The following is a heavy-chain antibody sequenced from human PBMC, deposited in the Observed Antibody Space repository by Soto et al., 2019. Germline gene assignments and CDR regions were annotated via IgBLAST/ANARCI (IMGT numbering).Heavy chain of an antibody. CDR1: GFTFNSYW. CDR3: AKHEGYCSTTTCSNFDY. V-gene: IGHV5-51*01. J-gene: IGHJ4*02. D-gene: IGHD2-2*01. Sequence: GESLKISCKGSGFTFNSYWIAWVRQMPGKGLEWMGIIYPGDSDSSYSPSFQGQVTIPADKSINTAYLHWSSLKASDTAIYYCAKHEGYCSTTTCSNFDYWGQGTLVTASS. CDR2: IYPGDSDS.